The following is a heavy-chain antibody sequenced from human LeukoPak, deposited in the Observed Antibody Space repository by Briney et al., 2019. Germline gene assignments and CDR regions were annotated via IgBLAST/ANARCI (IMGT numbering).Heavy chain of an antibody. D-gene: IGHD3-9*01. V-gene: IGHV4-59*01. CDR3: ARDVGYYDFLTGYYKEYYFDY. Sequence: PSETLSLTCTVSGGSISSYYWSWIRQPPGKGLEWIGYIYYSGSTNYNPSLKSRVTISVDTSKNQFSLKLSSVTAADTAVYYCARDVGYYDFLTGYYKEYYFDYWGQGTLVTVSS. CDR1: GGSISSYY. J-gene: IGHJ4*02. CDR2: IYYSGST.